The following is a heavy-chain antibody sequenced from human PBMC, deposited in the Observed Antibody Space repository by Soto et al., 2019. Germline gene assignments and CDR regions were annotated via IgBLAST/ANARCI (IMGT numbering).Heavy chain of an antibody. CDR2: IKSKTDGGAT. V-gene: IGHV3-15*01. CDR3: TTTGVTTFLRDPDD. D-gene: IGHD4-4*01. CDR1: GFTFSNAW. J-gene: IGHJ4*02. Sequence: VRLSCAASGFTFSNAWMSWVRQAPGKGLEWVGRIKSKTDGGATDYAAPVKGRFTISRDDSKNTLYLQMNSLKTEDTAVYYCTTTGVTTFLRDPDDWGQGTLVTVSS.